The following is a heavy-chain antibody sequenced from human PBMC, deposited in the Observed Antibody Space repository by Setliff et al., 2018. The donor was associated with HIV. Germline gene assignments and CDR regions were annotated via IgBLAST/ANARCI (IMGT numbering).Heavy chain of an antibody. V-gene: IGHV4-34*01. D-gene: IGHD7-27*01. CDR3: ARGWGHDGFDF. CDR1: GRSFSGYY. CDR2: INHSGGT. Sequence: ASETLSLTCAVYGRSFSGYYWNWTRQSPGKGLEWIGEINHSGGTNYNPSLKSRVTVSIDTSKNQFSLNVSSVTAADTAVYYCARGWGHDGFDFWGQGTMVTVSS. J-gene: IGHJ3*01.